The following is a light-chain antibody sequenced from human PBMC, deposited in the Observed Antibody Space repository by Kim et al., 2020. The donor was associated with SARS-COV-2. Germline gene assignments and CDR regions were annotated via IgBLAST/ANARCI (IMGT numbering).Light chain of an antibody. V-gene: IGLV3-21*04. Sequence: PGQKARVSCGGNSIGSKRVHWYQQKAGQAPVLVIYYDSDRPSGIPERSSGSNSGNPATLTISRVEAGDEADYYCQVWDSSSDHRVVFGGGTQLTVL. CDR2: YDS. J-gene: IGLJ2*01. CDR1: SIGSKR. CDR3: QVWDSSSDHRVV.